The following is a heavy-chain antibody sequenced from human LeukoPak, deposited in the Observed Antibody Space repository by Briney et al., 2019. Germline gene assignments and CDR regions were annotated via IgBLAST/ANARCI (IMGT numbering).Heavy chain of an antibody. V-gene: IGHV4-4*02. Sequence: SETLSLTCAVSGGSISSSNWWSWVRQPPGKGLEWIGEIYHSGSTNYNPSLKSRVTISVDKSKNQFSLKLSSVTAADTAVYYCARGGGCSGGSCYDYWGQGTLVTVSS. J-gene: IGHJ4*02. CDR3: ARGGGCSGGSCYDY. D-gene: IGHD2-15*01. CDR1: GGSISSSNW. CDR2: IYHSGST.